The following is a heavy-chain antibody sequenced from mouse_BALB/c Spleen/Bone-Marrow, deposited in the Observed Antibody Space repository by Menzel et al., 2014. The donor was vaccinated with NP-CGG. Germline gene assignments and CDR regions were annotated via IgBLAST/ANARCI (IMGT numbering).Heavy chain of an antibody. CDR3: TRREGNYAFAY. CDR2: IYPSDSYT. V-gene: IGHV1-69*02. D-gene: IGHD2-1*01. CDR1: GYTFTSYW. J-gene: IGHJ3*01. Sequence: SEAELVRPGASVKLSCKASGYTFTSYWINWVKQRPGQGLEWIGNIYPSDSYTNYNQKFKDKATLTVDKSSSTAYMQLSSPTSEDSAVYYCTRREGNYAFAYWGQGTLVTVSA.